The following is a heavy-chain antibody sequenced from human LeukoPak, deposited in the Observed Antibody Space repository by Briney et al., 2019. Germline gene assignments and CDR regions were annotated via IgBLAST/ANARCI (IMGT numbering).Heavy chain of an antibody. CDR1: GFTFSSYE. CDR2: ISSSGSTI. V-gene: IGHV3-48*03. CDR3: ARGHGGYYFDAFDI. J-gene: IGHJ3*02. Sequence: PGGSLRLSCAASGFTFSSYEMNWVRQAPGKGMGWVSYISSSGSTIYYADSVKGRFSISRDNAKNSLYLQMNSLRAEDTAVYYCARGHGGYYFDAFDIWGQGTVVTVSS. D-gene: IGHD3-3*01.